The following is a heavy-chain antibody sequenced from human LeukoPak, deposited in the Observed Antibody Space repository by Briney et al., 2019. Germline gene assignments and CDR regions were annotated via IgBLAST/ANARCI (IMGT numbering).Heavy chain of an antibody. CDR3: ARDTDFWSGQGAFDI. CDR2: IYYSGST. D-gene: IGHD3-3*01. J-gene: IGHJ3*02. V-gene: IGHV4-30-4*08. Sequence: SETLSLTCTVSGGSMTSYHWSWIRQPPGKGLEWIGYIYYSGSTYYNPSLKSRVTISVDTSKNQFSLKLSSVTAADTAVYYCARDTDFWSGQGAFDIWGQGTMVTVSS. CDR1: GGSMTSYH.